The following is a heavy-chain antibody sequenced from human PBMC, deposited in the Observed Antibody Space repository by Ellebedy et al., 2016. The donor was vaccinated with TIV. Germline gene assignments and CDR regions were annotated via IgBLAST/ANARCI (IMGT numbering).Heavy chain of an antibody. CDR2: IYQDGSDK. J-gene: IGHJ5*02. D-gene: IGHD4-17*01. V-gene: IGHV3-7*01. Sequence: GESLKISCAASGFSFRNYWMGWVRQAPGKGLEWVANIYQDGSDKYYVDSVKGRFTISRDNAKNLLYLQMDSLRAEDTAVYYCARRGSYGDYAVQINNWFDPWGRGTLVTVSS. CDR1: GFSFRNYW. CDR3: ARRGSYGDYAVQINNWFDP.